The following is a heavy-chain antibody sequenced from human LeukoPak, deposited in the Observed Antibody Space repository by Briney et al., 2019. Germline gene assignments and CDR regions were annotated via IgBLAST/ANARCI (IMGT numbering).Heavy chain of an antibody. Sequence: PSETLSLTCTVSGGCISSYYWSWIRQPPSQGLEWIGYIYYSGRTNYNPSLKSRVTISVDTSKNQFSLKLSSVAAADTAVYYCARVLGLNWFDPWGQGTLVTVSS. CDR3: ARVLGLNWFDP. D-gene: IGHD3-16*01. V-gene: IGHV4-59*13. J-gene: IGHJ5*02. CDR2: IYYSGRT. CDR1: GGCISSYY.